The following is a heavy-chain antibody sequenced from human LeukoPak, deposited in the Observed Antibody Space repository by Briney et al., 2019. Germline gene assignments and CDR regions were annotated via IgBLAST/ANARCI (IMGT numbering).Heavy chain of an antibody. V-gene: IGHV1-46*01. D-gene: IGHD1-14*01. Sequence: ASVKVSCKTSGYTFTNYYMHWVRQAPGQGPEWMGITRPSSGRTSYPQKFQGRVTMTWDMSTSTFNMELSSLTSDDTAVYYCAREGPETYNFDFWGQGTLVTVSS. CDR1: GYTFTNYY. CDR2: TRPSSGRT. J-gene: IGHJ4*02. CDR3: AREGPETYNFDF.